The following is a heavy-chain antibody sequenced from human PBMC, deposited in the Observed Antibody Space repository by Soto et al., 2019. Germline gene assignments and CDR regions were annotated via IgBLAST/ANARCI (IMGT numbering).Heavy chain of an antibody. V-gene: IGHV3-23*01. CDR3: AKNPGYYYDSTGYHFDY. J-gene: IGHJ4*02. Sequence: PGGSLRLSCAASEFTFSNYAMSGVRQAPGKGLEWVSAISYGGGTTYYADSVKGRFTISRDNSKNTLYLQMNSLRAEDTAVYYCAKNPGYYYDSTGYHFDYWGQGT. CDR1: EFTFSNYA. D-gene: IGHD3-22*01. CDR2: ISYGGGTT.